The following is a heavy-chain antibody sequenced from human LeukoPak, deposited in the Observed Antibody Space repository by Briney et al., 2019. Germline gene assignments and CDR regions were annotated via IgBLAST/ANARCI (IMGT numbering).Heavy chain of an antibody. CDR3: ATERASSRHPYYYYGMDV. CDR2: FDPEDGET. D-gene: IGHD6-13*01. Sequence: GASVKVSCKVSGYTLTELSMHWVRQAPGKGLEWMGGFDPEDGETIYAQKFQGRVTMTEDTSTDTAYMELSSLRSEDTAVYYCATERASSRHPYYYYGMDVWGQGTTVTVSS. V-gene: IGHV1-24*01. CDR1: GYTLTELS. J-gene: IGHJ6*02.